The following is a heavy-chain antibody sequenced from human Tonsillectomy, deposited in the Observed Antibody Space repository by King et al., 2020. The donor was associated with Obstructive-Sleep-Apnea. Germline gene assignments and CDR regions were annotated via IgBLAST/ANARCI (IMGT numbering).Heavy chain of an antibody. D-gene: IGHD4-17*01. CDR2: IYYSGST. CDR3: AGERRLYGVRYFDY. V-gene: IGHV4-59*01. Sequence: VQLQESGPGLVKPSETLSLTCTVSGGSISSYYWSWIRQPPGKGLEWIGYIYYSGSTNYNPSLKSRVTISVETSKNQFSLKLSSVTAADTAVYYCAGERRLYGVRYFDYWGQGTLVTVSS. J-gene: IGHJ4*02. CDR1: GGSISSYY.